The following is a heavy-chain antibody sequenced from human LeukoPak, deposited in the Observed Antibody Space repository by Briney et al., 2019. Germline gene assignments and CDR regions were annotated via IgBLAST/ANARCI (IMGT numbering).Heavy chain of an antibody. CDR2: VYYSGST. Sequence: SETLSLTCTVSGVSISDYYWSWIRQPPGKGLEWIGYVYYSGSTNYNPSLKSRVTISVDTSKNQFSLNLNSVTAADTAVYYCARQGIDAFDIWGQGTLVTVSS. J-gene: IGHJ3*02. CDR3: ARQGIDAFDI. V-gene: IGHV4-59*01. CDR1: GVSISDYY.